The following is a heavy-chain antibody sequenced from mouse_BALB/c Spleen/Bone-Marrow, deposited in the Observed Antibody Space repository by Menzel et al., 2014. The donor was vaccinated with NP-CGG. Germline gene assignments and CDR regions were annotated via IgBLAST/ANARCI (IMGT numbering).Heavy chain of an antibody. CDR3: ARRGRYAMDY. CDR1: GFSLTSYG. V-gene: IGHV2-9*02. Sequence: VQLQQSGPGLVAPSQSLSITCTVSGFSLTSYGVHWVRQPPGKGLEWLGVIWAGGSTNYNSALMSRLSISKDNSKSQVFLKMNSLQTDYTAMYYCARRGRYAMDYWGQGTSVTVSS. J-gene: IGHJ4*01. CDR2: IWAGGST. D-gene: IGHD3-3*01.